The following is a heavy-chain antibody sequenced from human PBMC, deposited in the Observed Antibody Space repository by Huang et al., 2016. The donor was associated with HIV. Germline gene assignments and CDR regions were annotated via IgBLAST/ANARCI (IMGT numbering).Heavy chain of an antibody. V-gene: IGHV3-30*18. Sequence: QVQLVESGGGVVQPGTSLRLSCAASGFIFSNFGMHWVRQAPGKGLEGVVVISYDGRSDRYSDSVKGRFTISRDNDKNTLSLEMNRLRHDDTAVYYCAKESRWFSDFDQWGQGTLVTVSS. D-gene: IGHD2-15*01. CDR3: AKESRWFSDFDQ. CDR2: ISYDGRSD. J-gene: IGHJ5*02. CDR1: GFIFSNFG.